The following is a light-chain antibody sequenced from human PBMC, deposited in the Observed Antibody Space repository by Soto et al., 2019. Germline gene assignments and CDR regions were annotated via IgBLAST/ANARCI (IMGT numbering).Light chain of an antibody. J-gene: IGKJ1*01. V-gene: IGKV1-5*03. CDR3: QHYNTYPWT. Sequence: DIQMTQSPSTLSASVGDRVTVTCRASQSISSWLAWYQQKAGKAPKLLIYKASALESGVPSRLSGSGSGTEFTLTISSLEPEDFATYYCQHYNTYPWTFGQGTKVEIK. CDR2: KAS. CDR1: QSISSW.